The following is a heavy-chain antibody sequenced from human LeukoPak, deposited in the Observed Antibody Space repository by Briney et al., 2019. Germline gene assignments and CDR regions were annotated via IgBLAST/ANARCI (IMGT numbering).Heavy chain of an antibody. J-gene: IGHJ2*01. V-gene: IGHV3-30*18. D-gene: IGHD6-19*01. CDR1: GFTFSDYN. CDR2: ISYDGSNK. Sequence: PGGSLRLSCAASGFTFSDYNMHWVRQAPGKGLEWVAVISYDGSNKYYADSVKGRFTISRDNPRNTMYLQMNSPRDEDTAVYYCAKIERWLVHGFDLWGRGTLVTVSS. CDR3: AKIERWLVHGFDL.